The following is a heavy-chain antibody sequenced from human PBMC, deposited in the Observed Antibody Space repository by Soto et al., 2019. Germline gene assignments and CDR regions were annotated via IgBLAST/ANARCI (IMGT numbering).Heavy chain of an antibody. CDR3: ARAEGGCSSTSCHSYGMDV. D-gene: IGHD2-2*01. Sequence: GSLRLSCAASGFTFSSYSINWVRQAPGKGLEWVSSISDSSRYTSYADSVKGRFTISRDNAKNSLYLQLNSLRAEDTALYYCARAEGGCSSTSCHSYGMDVWGQGTTVTVSS. J-gene: IGHJ6*02. CDR1: GFTFSSYS. CDR2: ISDSSRYT. V-gene: IGHV3-21*01.